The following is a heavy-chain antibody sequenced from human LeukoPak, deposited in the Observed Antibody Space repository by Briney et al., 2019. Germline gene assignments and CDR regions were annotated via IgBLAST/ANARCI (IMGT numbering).Heavy chain of an antibody. J-gene: IGHJ4*02. D-gene: IGHD6-19*01. CDR2: INHSGST. V-gene: IGHV4-34*01. Sequence: PSETLSLTCAVYGGSFSGYYWSWIRQPPGKGLEWIGEINHSGSTNYNPSLKSRVTISVDTSKNQFSLKLSSVTAADTAVYYCARGRRYSSGWPFDYWGQGTLVTVPS. CDR1: GGSFSGYY. CDR3: ARGRRYSSGWPFDY.